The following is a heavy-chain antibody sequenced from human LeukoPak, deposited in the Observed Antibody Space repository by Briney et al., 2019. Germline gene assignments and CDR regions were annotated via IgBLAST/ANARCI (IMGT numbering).Heavy chain of an antibody. CDR1: GYTLTELS. CDR2: INPNSGGT. D-gene: IGHD3-3*01. J-gene: IGHJ4*02. CDR3: ARTRDFWSGLYYFDY. V-gene: IGHV1-2*02. Sequence: ASVKVSCKVSGYTLTELSMHWVRQAPGQGLEWMGWINPNSGGTNYAQKFQGRVTMTRDTSISTAYMELSRLRSDDTAVYYCARTRDFWSGLYYFDYWGQGTLVTVSS.